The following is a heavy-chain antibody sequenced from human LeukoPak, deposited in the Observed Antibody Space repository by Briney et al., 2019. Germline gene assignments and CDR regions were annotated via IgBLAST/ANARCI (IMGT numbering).Heavy chain of an antibody. V-gene: IGHV4-30-4*01. CDR3: PRPYYYDSRIDP. D-gene: IGHD3-22*01. J-gene: IGHJ5*02. CDR2: TYYSGST. CDR1: GVSISSGDYY. Sequence: PSETLSLTCTVSGVSISSGDYYWSWIRQPPGKGLEWIGYTYYSGSTDYNPSLKSRVTISVDTSKNQFSLKLSSVTAADTAVYYCPRPYYYDSRIDPWGQGTRVTVSS.